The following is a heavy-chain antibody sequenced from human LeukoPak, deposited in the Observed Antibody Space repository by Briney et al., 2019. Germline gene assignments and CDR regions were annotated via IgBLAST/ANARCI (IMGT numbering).Heavy chain of an antibody. J-gene: IGHJ4*02. CDR1: GFTFSSYW. Sequence: GGSLRLPCAASGFTFSSYWMHWVRQAPGKGLVWVSRINSDGSSTNYADSVKGRFTISRDNAKNTLFLQMNSLRAEDTAVYYCAMGPYYYDSSGYYYWGQGTLVTVSS. CDR2: INSDGSST. CDR3: AMGPYYYDSSGYYY. D-gene: IGHD3-22*01. V-gene: IGHV3-74*01.